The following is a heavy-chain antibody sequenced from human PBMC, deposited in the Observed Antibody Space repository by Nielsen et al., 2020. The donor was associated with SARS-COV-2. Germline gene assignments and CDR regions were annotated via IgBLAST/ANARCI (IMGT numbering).Heavy chain of an antibody. CDR3: ARDGYYYDSSGYVLDY. CDR1: GFTFSSYA. CDR2: ISYDGSNK. J-gene: IGHJ4*02. V-gene: IGHV3-30*04. Sequence: GSLRLSCAASGFTFSSYAMHWVRQAPGKGLEWVAVISYDGSNKYYADSVKGRFTISRDNSKNTLYLQMNSLRAEDTAVYYCARDGYYYDSSGYVLDYWGQGTLVTVSS. D-gene: IGHD3-22*01.